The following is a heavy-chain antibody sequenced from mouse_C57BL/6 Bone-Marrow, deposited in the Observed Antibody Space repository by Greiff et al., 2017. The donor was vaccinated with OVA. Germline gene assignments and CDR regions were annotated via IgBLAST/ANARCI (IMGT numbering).Heavy chain of an antibody. V-gene: IGHV1-81*01. CDR2: IYPRSGNT. CDR3: ALTQYFDV. J-gene: IGHJ1*03. D-gene: IGHD4-1*01. Sequence: VKLQQSGAELARPGASVKLSCKASGYTLTSYGISWVKQRTGQGLEWTGEIYPRSGNTYYNEKFKGKATLTADKSSSTAYMELRSLTSEDSAVYFCALTQYFDVWGTGTTVTVSS. CDR1: GYTLTSYG.